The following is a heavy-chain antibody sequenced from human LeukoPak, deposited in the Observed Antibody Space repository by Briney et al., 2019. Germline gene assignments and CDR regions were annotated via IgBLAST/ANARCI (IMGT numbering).Heavy chain of an antibody. CDR3: ARGRAVAGAEYFQH. D-gene: IGHD6-19*01. V-gene: IGHV1-69*06. Sequence: SVKVSSKASGGTFSSYAISWVRQAPGQGREWMGGIIPIFGTANYAQKFQGRVTITADKSTSTAYMELSSLRSEDTAVYYCARGRAVAGAEYFQHWGQGTLVTVSS. J-gene: IGHJ1*01. CDR2: IIPIFGTA. CDR1: GGTFSSYA.